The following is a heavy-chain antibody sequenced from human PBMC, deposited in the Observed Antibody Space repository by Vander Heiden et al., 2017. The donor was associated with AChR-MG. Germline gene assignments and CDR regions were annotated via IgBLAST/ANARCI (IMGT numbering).Heavy chain of an antibody. CDR3: ARSYYYGSGSIGAFDI. V-gene: IGHV1-3*01. Sequence: QVQLVQSGAEVKKPGASVKASRKAPGYTSTSYAMHWVRQAPGQRLEWMGWINAGNGNTKYSQKFQGRVTITRDTSASTAYMELSSLRSEDTAVYYCARSYYYGSGSIGAFDIWGQGTMVTVSS. D-gene: IGHD3-10*01. J-gene: IGHJ3*02. CDR2: INAGNGNT. CDR1: GYTSTSYA.